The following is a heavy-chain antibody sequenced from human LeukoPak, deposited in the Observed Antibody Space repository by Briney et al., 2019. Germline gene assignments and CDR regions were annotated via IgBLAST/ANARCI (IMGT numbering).Heavy chain of an antibody. CDR1: GYTFTTYA. J-gene: IGHJ4*02. Sequence: ASVKVSCKASGYTFTTYAIHWVRQAPGQRLEWMGWINADNGNTKYSQKFQGRVTITRETSASTAYMELSSLRSEDTAVYYCARDLAGYCSSTSCPFDYWGQGTLVTVSS. CDR3: ARDLAGYCSSTSCPFDY. D-gene: IGHD2-2*01. CDR2: INADNGNT. V-gene: IGHV1-3*01.